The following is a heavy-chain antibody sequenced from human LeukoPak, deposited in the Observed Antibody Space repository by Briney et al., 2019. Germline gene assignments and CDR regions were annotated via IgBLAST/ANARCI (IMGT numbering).Heavy chain of an antibody. Sequence: PSETLSLTCTVSGGSISSGDYYWSWIRQPPGKGLEWIGYIYYSGSTYYNPSLKSRVTISVDTSKNQFSLKLSSVTAADTAVYYCARRNVYSSSWDYFDYWGQGTLVTVSS. CDR2: IYYSGST. D-gene: IGHD6-13*01. V-gene: IGHV4-30-4*01. CDR3: ARRNVYSSSWDYFDY. J-gene: IGHJ4*02. CDR1: GGSISSGDYY.